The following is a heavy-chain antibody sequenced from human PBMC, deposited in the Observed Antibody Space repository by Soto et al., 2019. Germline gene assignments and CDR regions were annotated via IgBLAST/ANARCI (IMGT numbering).Heavy chain of an antibody. V-gene: IGHV3-23*01. CDR1: GFTFRNYA. J-gene: IGHJ4*02. Sequence: EVQLWESGGGLVQPGGSLRLSCAASGFTFRNYAMSWARQAPGKGLEWVSAIIGSGGTTHYADSVKGRFTISRDNSKNTLYLQMNSLRVEDTAVYYCAKDRSSTSCYAFDYWGQGSLVTVSS. D-gene: IGHD2-2*01. CDR2: IIGSGGTT. CDR3: AKDRSSTSCYAFDY.